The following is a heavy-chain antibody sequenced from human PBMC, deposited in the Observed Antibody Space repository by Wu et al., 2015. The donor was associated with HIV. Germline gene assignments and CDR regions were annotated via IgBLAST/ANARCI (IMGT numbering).Heavy chain of an antibody. CDR1: GYTFTGYY. CDR3: ARDRGGAIELFTLV. V-gene: IGHV1-2*02. D-gene: IGHD3-16*01. J-gene: IGHJ3*01. CDR2: INPNGGGT. Sequence: QAQLVQSGAEVKKPGASVKVSCRASGYTFTGYYMHWVRQAPGQGLEWMGSINPNGGGTNYAGKFQGRVTLSRDTYVSTAYMELSRLTSDDTAVYYCARDRGGAIELFTLVWGQGTQVIVSS.